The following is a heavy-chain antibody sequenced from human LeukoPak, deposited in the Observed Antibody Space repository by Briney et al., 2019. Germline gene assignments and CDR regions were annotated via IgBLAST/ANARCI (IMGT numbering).Heavy chain of an antibody. D-gene: IGHD5-12*01. CDR1: GFTFSSYG. J-gene: IGHJ4*02. V-gene: IGHV3-30*18. Sequence: GGSLRLSCAASGFTFSSYGMHWVRQAPGKGLEWVAVISYDGSNKYYADSVKGRFTISRDNSKNTLYLQMNSLRAEDTAVYYCAKDYSGYDWVYWGQGTLATVSS. CDR2: ISYDGSNK. CDR3: AKDYSGYDWVY.